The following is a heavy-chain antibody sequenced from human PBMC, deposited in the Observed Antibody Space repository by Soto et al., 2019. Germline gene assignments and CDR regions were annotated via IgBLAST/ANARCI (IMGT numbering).Heavy chain of an antibody. CDR1: ESTFSVYF. CDR2: VSSDGSPM. J-gene: IGHJ3*01. V-gene: IGHV3-11*04. D-gene: IGHD2-15*01. CDR3: ARRGSR. Sequence: PGGLLSLSCAASESTFSVYFMSWIRQAPGKGLEWISYVSSDGSPMYYADSVKGRFTISRDNAKHSVYQQMNSLRAEDTAVYYCARRGSRWGRGTKVTVSS.